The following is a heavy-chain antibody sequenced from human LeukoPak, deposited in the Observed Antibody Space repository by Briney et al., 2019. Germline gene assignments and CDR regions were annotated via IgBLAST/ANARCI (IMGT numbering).Heavy chain of an antibody. CDR2: ISGSGGST. CDR1: GFTFSSYA. J-gene: IGHJ4*02. V-gene: IGHV3-23*01. D-gene: IGHD3-9*01. Sequence: GGSLRLSCAASGFTFSSYAMCWVRQAPGKGLEWVSAISGSGGSTYYADSVKGRFTFSRDNSKNTLYLQMNSLRAEDTAVYYCAKVGGRGFDWLLYFDYWGQGTLVTVSS. CDR3: AKVGGRGFDWLLYFDY.